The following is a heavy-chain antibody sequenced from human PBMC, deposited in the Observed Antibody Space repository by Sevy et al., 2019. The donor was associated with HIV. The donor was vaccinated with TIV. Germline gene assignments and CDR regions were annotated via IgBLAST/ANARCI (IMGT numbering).Heavy chain of an antibody. Sequence: GGSLRLSCAASGFTVSSNYMSWVRQAPGKGLEWVSVIFSSGSTQCADFVKGRFTISRDNSKNTLYFQMNSLRPEDTAVYYCARGSGLYYIDFWGQGTLVTVSS. J-gene: IGHJ4*02. CDR1: GFTVSSNY. CDR2: IFSSGST. V-gene: IGHV3-53*01. CDR3: ARGSGLYYIDF. D-gene: IGHD3-3*01.